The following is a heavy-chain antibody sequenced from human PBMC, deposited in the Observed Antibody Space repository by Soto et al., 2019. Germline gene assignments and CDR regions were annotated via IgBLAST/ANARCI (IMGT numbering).Heavy chain of an antibody. CDR1: GFTFSSYA. V-gene: IGHV3-23*01. D-gene: IGHD3-10*01. J-gene: IGHJ1*01. CDR2: ISGSGGST. Sequence: EVQLLESGGGLVQPGGSLRLSCAASGFTFSSYAMSWVRQAPGKGLEWVSAISGSGGSTYYADSVKGRFTISRDNSKNTLYLQMNCLRAEDTAVYYCAKASPRGFGEPTGYFQHWGKGTLVTVSS. CDR3: AKASPRGFGEPTGYFQH.